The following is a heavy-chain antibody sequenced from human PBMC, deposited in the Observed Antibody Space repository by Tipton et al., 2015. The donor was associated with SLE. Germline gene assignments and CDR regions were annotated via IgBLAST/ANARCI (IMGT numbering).Heavy chain of an antibody. D-gene: IGHD3-10*01. Sequence: GSLRLSCTASGLPLSIYAMNWVRQAPVKGLDWVPSISDTGGGTYYAGSVKGRFTISRDNSKNTLYLQMNSLRAEDTALYYCATSLGTMVSTGDAFDIWGQGTVVTVSS. CDR2: ISDTGGGT. V-gene: IGHV3-23*01. CDR1: GLPLSIYA. CDR3: ATSLGTMVSTGDAFDI. J-gene: IGHJ3*02.